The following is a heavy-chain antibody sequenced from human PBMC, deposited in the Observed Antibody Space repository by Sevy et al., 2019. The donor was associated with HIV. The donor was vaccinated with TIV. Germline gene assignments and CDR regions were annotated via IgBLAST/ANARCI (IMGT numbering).Heavy chain of an antibody. CDR1: GYSLTDLS. CDR2: FYPEDGET. Sequence: ASVKVSCKVSGYSLTDLSMHWVRQAPGIGLEWMGRFYPEDGETIYAQKFQGRVTMTEDTSRDTAYMELSSLRSEDTAMYYCATTREYYSDNSGYIDYWGQGTLVTVSS. D-gene: IGHD3-22*01. V-gene: IGHV1-24*01. J-gene: IGHJ4*02. CDR3: ATTREYYSDNSGYIDY.